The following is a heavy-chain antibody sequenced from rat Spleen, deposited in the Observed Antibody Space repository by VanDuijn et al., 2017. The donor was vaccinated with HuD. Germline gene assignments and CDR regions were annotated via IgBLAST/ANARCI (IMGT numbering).Heavy chain of an antibody. CDR2: ITNAGGDT. Sequence: EVQLVESGGDLVQPGRSLKLSCVASGFTLNDYWMTWIRQAPGKGLEWVASITNAGGDTYYQDSVKGRFTISRDNAKSTLYLQLNSLRSEDTATYYCTRRGTGPFAYWGQGTLVTVSS. CDR3: TRRGTGPFAY. V-gene: IGHV5-31*01. D-gene: IGHD4-1*01. CDR1: GFTLNDYW. J-gene: IGHJ3*01.